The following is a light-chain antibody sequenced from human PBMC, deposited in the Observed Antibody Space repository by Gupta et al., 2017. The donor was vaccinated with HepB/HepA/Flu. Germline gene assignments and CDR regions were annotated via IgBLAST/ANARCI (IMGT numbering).Light chain of an antibody. CDR1: SLRRYY. CDR2: AKN. Sequence: SSELTHDPAVSVALGQTVRATCQGDSLRRYYATWYQQKPGQAPVLVIYAKNSRPSGIPDRFSGSTSGNTASLTITGAQAEDEADYYCHSRDRSGKHHVFGTGTKVTVL. CDR3: HSRDRSGKHHV. V-gene: IGLV3-19*01. J-gene: IGLJ1*01.